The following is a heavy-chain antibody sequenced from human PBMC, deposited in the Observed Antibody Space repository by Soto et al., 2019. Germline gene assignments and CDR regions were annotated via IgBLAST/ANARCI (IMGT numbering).Heavy chain of an antibody. V-gene: IGHV5-51*01. J-gene: IGHJ6*02. CDR3: ARASGSDGMDV. Sequence: PGEFLKISCNGSGYSFTNYWIVWVRQMPGKGLEWMGSIYPGDSDTRYRPSFQGQVTISADESITTAYLQWTSLKASDTAMYYCARASGSDGMDVWGQGTTVTVSS. CDR2: IYPGDSDT. CDR1: GYSFTNYW.